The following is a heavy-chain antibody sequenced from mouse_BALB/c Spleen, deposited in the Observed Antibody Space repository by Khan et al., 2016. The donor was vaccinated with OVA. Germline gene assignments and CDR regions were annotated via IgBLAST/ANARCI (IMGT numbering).Heavy chain of an antibody. V-gene: IGHV1-31*01. J-gene: IGHJ3*01. CDR2: IDPFSGAT. D-gene: IGHD2-13*01. CDR1: GYSFTSYY. CDR3: TRHGDVAWFTY. Sequence: EVQLQQSGPELMKPGASVKISCKASGYSFTSYYIHWMIESHGTSLEWIGYIDPFSGATTYNQKFKGKATLTVDKSSNTAYIHLRNLTSEDSAVYYCTRHGDVAWFTYWGQGTLVTVS.